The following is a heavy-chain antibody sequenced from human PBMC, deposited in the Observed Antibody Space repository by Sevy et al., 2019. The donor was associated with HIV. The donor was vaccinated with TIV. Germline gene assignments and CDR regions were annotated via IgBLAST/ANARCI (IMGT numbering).Heavy chain of an antibody. CDR1: GFTFSSYV. J-gene: IGHJ6*02. Sequence: GGSLRLSCAASGFTFSSYVMSWVRQAPGKGLEWVSAISRSGGSTYYADSVKGRFTISRDNSKNTLYLQMNSLRAEDTAVYYCAKFVVVVAATRNYYYGMDVWGQGTTVTVSS. D-gene: IGHD2-15*01. CDR3: AKFVVVVAATRNYYYGMDV. V-gene: IGHV3-23*01. CDR2: ISRSGGST.